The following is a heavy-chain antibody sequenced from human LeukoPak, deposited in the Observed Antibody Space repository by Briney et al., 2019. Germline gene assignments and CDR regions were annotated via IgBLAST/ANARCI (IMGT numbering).Heavy chain of an antibody. J-gene: IGHJ5*02. V-gene: IGHV3-73*01. CDR2: IRSKANSYAT. CDR3: TRPTLTTEPGFDP. Sequence: GGSLRLSCAASGFTFSGSAMHWVRQASGKGLEWVGRIRSKANSYATAYAASVKGRFTISRDDSKNTAYLQMNSLKTEDTAVYYCTRPTLTTEPGFDPWGQGTLVTVSS. D-gene: IGHD4-17*01. CDR1: GFTFSGSA.